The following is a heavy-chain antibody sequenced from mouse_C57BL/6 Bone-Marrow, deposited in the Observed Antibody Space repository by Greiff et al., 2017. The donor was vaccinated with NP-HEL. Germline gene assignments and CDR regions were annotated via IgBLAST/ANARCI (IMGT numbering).Heavy chain of an antibody. V-gene: IGHV14-2*01. CDR3: ARWGIWYRNWYFDD. Sequence: VQLQQSGAELVKPGASVKLSCTASGFNFTDYYMHWVKQRTEQGLEWIGWIYPGDGGTKYAPKFQGKATLTAAKSSNTAYMQLNSLTSEDAAVYYCARWGIWYRNWYFDDWGTGTTVTVSS. CDR1: GFNFTDYY. J-gene: IGHJ1*03. CDR2: IYPGDGGT. D-gene: IGHD2-1*01.